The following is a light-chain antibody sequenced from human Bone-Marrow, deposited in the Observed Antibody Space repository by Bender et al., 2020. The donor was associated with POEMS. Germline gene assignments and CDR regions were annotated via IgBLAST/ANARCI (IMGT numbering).Light chain of an antibody. CDR2: DVT. J-gene: IGLJ3*02. CDR3: CSYAGTYSWV. V-gene: IGLV2-11*01. CDR1: SSDVGAYNH. Sequence: QSALTQPRSVSGSPGQSVTISCTGTSSDVGAYNHVSWYQQHPAKAPKLMIYDVTKWPSGVPDRFSGSKSGNTASLTISGLQAEDEADYYCCSYAGTYSWVFGGGTRMTVL.